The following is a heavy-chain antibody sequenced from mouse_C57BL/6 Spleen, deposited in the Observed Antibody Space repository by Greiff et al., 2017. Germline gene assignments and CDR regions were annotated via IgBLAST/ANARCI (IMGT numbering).Heavy chain of an antibody. CDR3: ANPYDYAGGYYALDY. J-gene: IGHJ4*01. CDR1: GYTFTSYT. D-gene: IGHD2-4*01. CDR2: INPSSGYT. V-gene: IGHV1-4*01. Sequence: QVQLQQSGAELVRPGASVKMSCKASGYTFTSYTMHWVKQRPGQGLEWIGYINPSSGYTKYNQTFKDKATFTVDKSSSTAYLQMSSLTSADSAVYYGANPYDYAGGYYALDYWGQGTSLTVSS.